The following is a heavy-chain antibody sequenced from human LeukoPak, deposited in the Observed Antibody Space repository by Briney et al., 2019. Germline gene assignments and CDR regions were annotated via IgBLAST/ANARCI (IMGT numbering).Heavy chain of an antibody. CDR1: GFSFSVHA. D-gene: IGHD3-3*01. CDR2: LSYGGTNK. J-gene: IGHJ3*01. CDR3: ARDRSGYANDAFDF. V-gene: IGHV3-30-3*01. Sequence: GGSLRLSCAASGFSFSVHAMSWVRQAPGKGLERVAVLSYGGTNKYYADSVKGRFTISRDNSKNTMFLQMNSLRAEDTAVYHCARDRSGYANDAFDFWGQGTMVTVSS.